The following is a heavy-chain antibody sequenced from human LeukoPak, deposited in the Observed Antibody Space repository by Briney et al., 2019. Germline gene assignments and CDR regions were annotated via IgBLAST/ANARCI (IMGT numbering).Heavy chain of an antibody. CDR3: VSPQGFWGGYYPALFY. J-gene: IGHJ4*02. CDR1: GGSISSSSYY. D-gene: IGHD3-3*01. CDR2: IYYSGST. V-gene: IGHV4-39*01. Sequence: SETLSLTCTVSGGSISSSSYYWDWIRQPPGKGLEWIGSIYYSGSTYYNPSLKSRVTISVDTSKNQFSLKLSSVTAADTAVYYCVSPQGFWGGYYPALFYWGQGTLVTVSS.